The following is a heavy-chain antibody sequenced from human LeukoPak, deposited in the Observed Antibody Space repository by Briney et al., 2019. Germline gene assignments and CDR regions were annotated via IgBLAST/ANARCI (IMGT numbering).Heavy chain of an antibody. D-gene: IGHD1-26*01. CDR3: AKGPRWERPPRDNWYFDL. CDR1: GFTFSSYA. Sequence: GGSLRLSCAASGFTFSSYAMSWVGQAPGKGLGWVSAISGSGGSTYHADSVKGRSTTPRANSKNTLYLQMNSLRAEDTAVYYCAKGPRWERPPRDNWYFDLWGRGTLVAVSS. J-gene: IGHJ2*01. CDR2: ISGSGGST. V-gene: IGHV3-23*01.